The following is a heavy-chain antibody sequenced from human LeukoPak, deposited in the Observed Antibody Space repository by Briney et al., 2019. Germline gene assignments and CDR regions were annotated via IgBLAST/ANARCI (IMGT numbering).Heavy chain of an antibody. Sequence: SETLSLTCTVSAGSISSSIYYWGWIRQSPGKGLEWIGTIYYSGGTYYNPSLKSRVSMSVDTSKSQFSLNLMSVTAADTAVYYCTRDTGTTGEVKFDPWGQGTLVTVSS. CDR3: TRDTGTTGEVKFDP. CDR2: IYYSGGT. J-gene: IGHJ5*02. CDR1: AGSISSSIYY. D-gene: IGHD4-17*01. V-gene: IGHV4-39*07.